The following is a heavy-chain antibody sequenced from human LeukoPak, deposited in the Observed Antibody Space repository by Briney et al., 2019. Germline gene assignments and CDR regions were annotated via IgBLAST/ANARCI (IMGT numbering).Heavy chain of an antibody. D-gene: IGHD1-26*01. CDR2: IYYSGST. J-gene: IGHJ4*02. V-gene: IGHV4-59*01. CDR1: GGSISSYY. CDR3: AREEALGSGSFDY. Sequence: PSETLSLTCTVSGGSISSYYWSWIRQPPAKGLEWIGYIYYSGSTNFNPSLKSRVTISVDTSKNQFSLKLGSVTAADTAVYYCAREEALGSGSFDYWGQGTLVSVSS.